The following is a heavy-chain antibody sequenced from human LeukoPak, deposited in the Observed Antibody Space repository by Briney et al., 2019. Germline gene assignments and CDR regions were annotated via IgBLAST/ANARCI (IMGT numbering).Heavy chain of an antibody. J-gene: IGHJ4*02. CDR1: GFTFDDYG. V-gene: IGHV3-9*01. CDR2: ISWNSGSI. CDR3: AKHRDSTRYYSVGAFDY. Sequence: PGGSLRLSCAASGFTFDDYGMHWVRQAPGKGLEWVSGISWNSGSIGYADSVKGRFTISRDNAKNSLYLQMNSLRPEDTASYYCAKHRDSTRYYSVGAFDYWGQGTLVTVSS. D-gene: IGHD3-22*01.